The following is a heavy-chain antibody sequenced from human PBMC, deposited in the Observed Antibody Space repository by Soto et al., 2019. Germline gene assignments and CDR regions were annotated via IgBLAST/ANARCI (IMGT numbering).Heavy chain of an antibody. J-gene: IGHJ5*02. CDR1: GGSISRYY. D-gene: IGHD4-4*01. CDR2: IYYSGST. V-gene: IGHV4-59*01. CDR3: AREMNTVTTHKWFDP. Sequence: PSETLSLTCTVSGGSISRYYWSWIRQPPGKGLEWIGYIYYSGSTNYNPSLKSRVTISVDTSKNQFSLKLSSVTAADTAVYYCAREMNTVTTHKWFDPWGQGTLVTVSS.